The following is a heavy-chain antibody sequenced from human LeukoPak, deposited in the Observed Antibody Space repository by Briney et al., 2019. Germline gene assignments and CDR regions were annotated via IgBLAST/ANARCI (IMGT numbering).Heavy chain of an antibody. CDR3: ASPPITMVRGDPTQVDY. Sequence: PGGSLRLSCAAFGFTFRNYGMHWVRQAPGKGLEWVAVIWYDGSNQYYVDSVKGRFTISRDNAKNSLYLQMNSLRAEDTAMYYCASPPITMVRGDPTQVDYWGQGTLVTVSS. CDR2: IWYDGSNQ. CDR1: GFTFRNYG. V-gene: IGHV3-33*03. D-gene: IGHD3-10*01. J-gene: IGHJ4*02.